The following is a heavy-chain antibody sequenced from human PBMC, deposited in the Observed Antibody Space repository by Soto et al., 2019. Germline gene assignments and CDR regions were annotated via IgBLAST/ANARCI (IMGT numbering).Heavy chain of an antibody. CDR2: IRSKANSYAT. Sequence: EVQLVESGGGLVQPGGSLKLSCAASGFTFSGSAMHWVRQASGKGLEWVGRIRSKANSYATAYAASVKGRFTISRDDSKNTAYLQMNSLKTEDTAMYYCTRPWAVYYYYGMDVWGQGTTVTVSS. V-gene: IGHV3-73*02. CDR3: TRPWAVYYYYGMDV. J-gene: IGHJ6*02. D-gene: IGHD6-19*01. CDR1: GFTFSGSA.